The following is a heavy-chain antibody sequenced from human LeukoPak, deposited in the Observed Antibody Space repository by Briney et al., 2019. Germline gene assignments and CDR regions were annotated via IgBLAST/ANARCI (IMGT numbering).Heavy chain of an antibody. CDR3: ARHLTPHSCIDV. Sequence: AETLSLTCTVSGVSISSGNYYWGRIPQPPGQGLEWIVSIYYTGTTYYFPARTSRGTITLDTSNYLFALKLSPVTAADTAVYYYARHLTPHSCIDVWGQGTTVTVSS. J-gene: IGHJ6*02. CDR2: IYYTGTT. V-gene: IGHV4-39*01. CDR1: GVSISSGNYY. D-gene: IGHD3-9*01.